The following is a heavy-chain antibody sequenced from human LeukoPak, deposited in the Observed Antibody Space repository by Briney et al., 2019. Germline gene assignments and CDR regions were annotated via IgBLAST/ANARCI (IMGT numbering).Heavy chain of an antibody. CDR2: ISGSGGST. CDR3: ARISLWDWYFDL. Sequence: QPGGSLRLSCAASGFTFSSYAMSWVRQAPGKGLEWVSAISGSGGSTYYADSVRGRFTISRDNAKNSLYLRMNSLRAEDTAVYYCARISLWDWYFDLWGRGTLVTVSS. CDR1: GFTFSSYA. V-gene: IGHV3-23*01. D-gene: IGHD2/OR15-2a*01. J-gene: IGHJ2*01.